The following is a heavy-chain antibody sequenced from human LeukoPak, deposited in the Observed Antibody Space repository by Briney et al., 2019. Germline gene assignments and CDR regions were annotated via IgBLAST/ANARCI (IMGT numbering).Heavy chain of an antibody. V-gene: IGHV3-74*01. CDR2: INSDGSIT. D-gene: IGHD3-3*01. J-gene: IGHJ4*02. CDR3: ASSTQISKSADY. Sequence: GALRLSRAASVFTFSSYWMHCVRQAPRRGLGWGSRINSDGSITTYADSVRGRFTISRDNAKTNMYLQMNSLRAEDTAVYYCASSTQISKSADYWGQGALVTVSS. CDR1: VFTFSSYW.